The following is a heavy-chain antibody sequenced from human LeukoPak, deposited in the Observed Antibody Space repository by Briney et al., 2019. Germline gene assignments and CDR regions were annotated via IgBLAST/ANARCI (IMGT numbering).Heavy chain of an antibody. D-gene: IGHD3-10*01. CDR2: INYSGNT. CDR1: GGSISSYY. CDR3: ASFSWGSGSYNLEAIWSWFDP. J-gene: IGHJ5*02. V-gene: IGHV4-59*08. Sequence: SETLSLTCTVSGGSISSYYWSWIRQPPGKGLEWIGYINYSGNTNYNPSLKSRVTISVDTSKNQFSLKLSSVTAADTAVYYCASFSWGSGSYNLEAIWSWFDPWGQGTLVTVSS.